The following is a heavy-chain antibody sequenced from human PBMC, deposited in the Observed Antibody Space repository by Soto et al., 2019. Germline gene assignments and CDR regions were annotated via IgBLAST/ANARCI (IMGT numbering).Heavy chain of an antibody. Sequence: ASVQVSCKASGGTFSSYAISWVRQAPGQGLEWMGGIIPIFGTANYAQKFQGRVTITADESTSTAYMELSSQRSEDTAVYYCARVVPTVTTLDYWGQGTLVTVSS. CDR3: ARVVPTVTTLDY. V-gene: IGHV1-69*13. D-gene: IGHD4-4*01. CDR1: GGTFSSYA. J-gene: IGHJ4*02. CDR2: IIPIFGTA.